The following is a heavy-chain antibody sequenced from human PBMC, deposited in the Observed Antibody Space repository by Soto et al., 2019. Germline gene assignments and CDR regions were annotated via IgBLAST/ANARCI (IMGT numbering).Heavy chain of an antibody. V-gene: IGHV1-69*02. CDR2: ILPMLDIT. CDR3: TLGSWSAETFDI. Sequence: SVKVCCKASGGTFSTYTIIWVRQAPGQGLEWMGRILPMLDITNSAQRFQGRVTITADKSTSTAYLELSGLRSEDTAVYYCTLGSWSAETFDIWGRGTMVTVSS. CDR1: GGTFSTYT. J-gene: IGHJ3*02. D-gene: IGHD6-13*01.